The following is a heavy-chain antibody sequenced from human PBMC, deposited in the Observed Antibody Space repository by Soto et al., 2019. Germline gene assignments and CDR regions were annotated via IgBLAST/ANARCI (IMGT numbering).Heavy chain of an antibody. CDR3: ARGSPFHWEISMVRGAEYYYGMDV. CDR2: IIPILGIA. V-gene: IGHV1-69*02. Sequence: QVQLVQSGAEVKKPGSSVKVSCKASGGTFSSYTISWVRQAPGQGLEWMGRIIPILGIANYAQKFKGRVTITADKSTSTAYMELSSLRSEDTAVYYCARGSPFHWEISMVRGAEYYYGMDVWGQGTTVTVSS. J-gene: IGHJ6*02. D-gene: IGHD3-10*01. CDR1: GGTFSSYT.